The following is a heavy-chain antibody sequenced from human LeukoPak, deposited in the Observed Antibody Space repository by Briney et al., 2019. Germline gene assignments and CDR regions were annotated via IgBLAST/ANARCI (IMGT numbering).Heavy chain of an antibody. V-gene: IGHV1-18*01. Sequence: ASVKVSCKASGGTFSSYGISWVRQAPGQGLEWMGWISAYNGNTNYAQKLQGRVTMTTDTSTSTAYMELRSLRSDDTAVYYCARVPKPYYYDSSGYYPLWGQGTLVTVSS. J-gene: IGHJ4*02. CDR3: ARVPKPYYYDSSGYYPL. CDR1: GGTFSSYG. D-gene: IGHD3-22*01. CDR2: ISAYNGNT.